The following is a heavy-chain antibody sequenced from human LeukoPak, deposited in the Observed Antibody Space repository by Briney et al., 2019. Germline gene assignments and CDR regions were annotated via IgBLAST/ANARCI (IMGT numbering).Heavy chain of an antibody. Sequence: ASLKVSSKGSRYTSSSYTIHCVCHAPGQRVERMGEIKTDIGNTKYTHKMQGTVTITRDTSARTAYMELSSLTSEDTAVYYCARPLESISTKGRRSGSDVFDIWGQGTMVTVSS. J-gene: IGHJ3*02. V-gene: IGHV1-3*04. CDR1: RYTSSSYT. CDR3: ARPLESISTKGRRSGSDVFDI. CDR2: IKTDIGNT. D-gene: IGHD3-10*01.